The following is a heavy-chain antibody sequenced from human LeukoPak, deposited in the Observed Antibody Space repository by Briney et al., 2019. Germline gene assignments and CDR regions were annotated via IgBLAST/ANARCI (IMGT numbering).Heavy chain of an antibody. CDR1: GYPFTTYP. V-gene: IGHV1-46*01. D-gene: IGHD2-2*01. Sequence: ASVKVSCKACGYPFTTYPMHWVRQAPGQGLEWMGIINPSGGSTNYAQKFQGRVTMTRDTSTSTVYMELSSLRSEDTAVYYCARLGYCGSTTCQWGQGTVVTVSS. CDR2: INPSGGST. J-gene: IGHJ4*02. CDR3: ARLGYCGSTTCQ.